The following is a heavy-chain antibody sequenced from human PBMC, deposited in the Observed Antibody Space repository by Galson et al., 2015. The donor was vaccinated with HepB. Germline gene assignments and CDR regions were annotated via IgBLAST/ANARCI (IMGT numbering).Heavy chain of an antibody. Sequence: SVKVSCKASGGTFSSYAISWVRQAPGQGLEWMGGIIPILGIANYAQKFQGRVAIIADKSTSTAYMELSSLRSEDTAVYCCARGGCSSTSCRNWFDPWGQGTLVTVSS. CDR2: IIPILGIA. D-gene: IGHD2-2*01. CDR3: ARGGCSSTSCRNWFDP. J-gene: IGHJ5*02. CDR1: GGTFSSYA. V-gene: IGHV1-69*10.